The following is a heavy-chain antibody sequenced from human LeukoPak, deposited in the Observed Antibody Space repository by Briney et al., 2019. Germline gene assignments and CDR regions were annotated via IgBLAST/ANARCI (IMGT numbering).Heavy chain of an antibody. V-gene: IGHV3-74*01. CDR2: IYSDGFSI. CDR3: ARFYGGSALDN. D-gene: IGHD3-16*01. J-gene: IGHJ3*02. CDR1: GFAFSAYW. Sequence: GGSLRLSCAASGFAFSAYWMHWVRQTPGKGLVWVSRIYSDGFSIAYADSVKGRFTISRDNAKNTLYLHMNSLRAEDTAVYYCARFYGGSALDNWGQGTMVTVSS.